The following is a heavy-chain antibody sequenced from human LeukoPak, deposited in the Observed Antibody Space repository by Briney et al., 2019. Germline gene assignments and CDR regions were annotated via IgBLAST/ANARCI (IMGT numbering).Heavy chain of an antibody. Sequence: GRSLRLSCAASGFTFSSYGMHWVRQAPGKGLEWVAVISYDGSNKYYADSVKGRFTISRGNSKNTLYLQMNSLRAEDTAVYYCAKELFEGSTGNLAYWGQGTLVTVSS. CDR2: ISYDGSNK. J-gene: IGHJ4*02. V-gene: IGHV3-30*18. CDR3: AKELFEGSTGNLAY. D-gene: IGHD1-14*01. CDR1: GFTFSSYG.